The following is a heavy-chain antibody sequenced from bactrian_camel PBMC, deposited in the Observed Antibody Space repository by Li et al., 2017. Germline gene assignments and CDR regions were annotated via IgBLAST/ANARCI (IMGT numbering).Heavy chain of an antibody. CDR3: AADLRACSRIPKNRLSI. V-gene: IGHV3S54*01. Sequence: HVQLVESGGGSVQAGGSLRLSCAASVYLASFDCMGWFRQGPGKEREGVANINPGSGIANYTDSVQGRFTVSQDKAKKTLYLEMNSLKPEDTAMYYCAADLRACSRIPKNRLSIWGQGTQVTVS. CDR1: VYLASFDC. J-gene: IGHJ4*01. D-gene: IGHD3*01. CDR2: INPGSGIA.